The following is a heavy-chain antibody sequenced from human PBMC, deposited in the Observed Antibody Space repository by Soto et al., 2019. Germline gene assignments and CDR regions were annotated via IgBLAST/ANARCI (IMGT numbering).Heavy chain of an antibody. J-gene: IGHJ5*02. CDR2: IYWDDDK. CDR1: GFSLSTSGVG. D-gene: IGHD3-3*01. CDR3: AHTNYDFWSGYYTGFDP. Sequence: QITLKESGPTLVKPTQTLTLTCTFSGFSLSTSGVGVGWIRQPPGKALEWLALIYWDDDKRYSPSLKSRLTITKDTSKNQVVLTMTNMDPVDTATYYCAHTNYDFWSGYYTGFDPWGQGTLVTVSS. V-gene: IGHV2-5*02.